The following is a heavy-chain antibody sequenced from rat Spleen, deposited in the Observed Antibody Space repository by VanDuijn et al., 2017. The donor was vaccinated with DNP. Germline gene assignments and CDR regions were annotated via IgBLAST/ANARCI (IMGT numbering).Heavy chain of an antibody. V-gene: IGHV3-3*01. Sequence: EVQLQESGPGLVKPSQSLSLTCSVTAYSITTNYWGWIRKFPGNKLEWMGYINSAGSTNYNPSLKSRISITRDTSKNQFFLQVNSVIIEDTATYYCARRGTTGIFDYWGQGVMVTVSS. J-gene: IGHJ2*01. CDR1: AYSITTNY. CDR3: ARRGTTGIFDY. CDR2: INSAGST. D-gene: IGHD1-7*01.